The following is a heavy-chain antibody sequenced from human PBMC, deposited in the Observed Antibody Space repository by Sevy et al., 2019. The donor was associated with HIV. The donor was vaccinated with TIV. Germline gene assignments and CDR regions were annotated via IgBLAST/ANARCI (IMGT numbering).Heavy chain of an antibody. Sequence: GGSLRLSCAASGFTLSSYWMSWVRQAPGKGLEWVANIKQDGSEKYNVDSVKGRFTNSRDNAKNSLYLQMNSLRVEDTAAYYCARARAYYYDNSGYSFDYWGQGTLVTVSS. CDR1: GFTLSSYW. D-gene: IGHD3-22*01. V-gene: IGHV3-7*01. CDR2: IKQDGSEK. CDR3: ARARAYYYDNSGYSFDY. J-gene: IGHJ4*02.